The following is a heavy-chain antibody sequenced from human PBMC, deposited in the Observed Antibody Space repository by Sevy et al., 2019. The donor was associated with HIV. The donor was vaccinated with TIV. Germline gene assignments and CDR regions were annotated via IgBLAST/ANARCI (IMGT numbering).Heavy chain of an antibody. V-gene: IGHV3-30-3*01. Sequence: GGSLRLSCVASGISLSNFAFHWVRQAPGKGLEWVAVISYDENDKYYADSVKGRFTISRDNSKNTVYLEMNSLQIEDRAVYYCARDRPKAYSGSYGDAFDIWGQGTMVTVSS. CDR3: ARDRPKAYSGSYGDAFDI. CDR1: GISLSNFA. D-gene: IGHD1-26*01. CDR2: ISYDENDK. J-gene: IGHJ3*02.